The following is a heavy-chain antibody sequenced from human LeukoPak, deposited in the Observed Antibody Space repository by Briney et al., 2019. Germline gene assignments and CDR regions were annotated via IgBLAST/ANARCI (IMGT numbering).Heavy chain of an antibody. V-gene: IGHV1-2*02. Sequence: ASVKVSCKASGYTFTDYYMHWVRQAPGQGLEWMGWINPKSGGTNYAQKFQGRVTMTRDTSISTAYMELSRLRSDDKAVYYCARERRYCSGGSSYHNWFDPWGQGTLVTVSS. CDR3: ARERRYCSGGSSYHNWFDP. J-gene: IGHJ5*02. D-gene: IGHD2-15*01. CDR2: INPKSGGT. CDR1: GYTFTDYY.